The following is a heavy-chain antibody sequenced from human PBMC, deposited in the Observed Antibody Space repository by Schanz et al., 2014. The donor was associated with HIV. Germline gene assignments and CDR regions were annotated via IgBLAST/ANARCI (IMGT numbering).Heavy chain of an antibody. J-gene: IGHJ5*02. D-gene: IGHD3-10*01. V-gene: IGHV1-2*06. CDR2: INPNGGAT. CDR3: ARGASVAARGWFDP. Sequence: QVQLVQSGAEVRRPGASVKVSCKASGYAFTAYYMHWVRQAPGQGLEWMGRINPNGGATQYAQKFQDRVTMTREKSISTVYMGLTSLTPDDTAVYFCARGASVAARGWFDPWGQGTLIIVSS. CDR1: GYAFTAYY.